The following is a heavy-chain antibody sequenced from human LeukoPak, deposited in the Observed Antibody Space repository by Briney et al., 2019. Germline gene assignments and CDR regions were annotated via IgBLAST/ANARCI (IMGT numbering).Heavy chain of an antibody. V-gene: IGHV1-18*01. D-gene: IGHD3-10*01. CDR2: ISAYNGNT. CDR3: TRAASGAGRFRAFEI. CDR1: GYTFNSYG. J-gene: IGHJ3*02. Sequence: ASVKVSCKTSGYTFNSYGISWVRQAPGQGLEWMGWISAYNGNTKNAQNFQGRVTMTTDTSTSTAYMELRSLRSDDTATYYCTRAASGAGRFRAFEIWGQGTMVTVSS.